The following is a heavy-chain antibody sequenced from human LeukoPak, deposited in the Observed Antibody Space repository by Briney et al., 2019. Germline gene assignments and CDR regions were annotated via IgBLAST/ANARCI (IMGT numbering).Heavy chain of an antibody. D-gene: IGHD5-18*01. Sequence: GGSLRLSCEASGFTFGSHAMYWVRQAPGKGLEWVAGIFGSGGSPHYADSVKGRFTTSRDNPRNTVYLQINSLRDDDTAVYYCGKTTVGYSSGQKPAWPVDFWGQGTLVTVSS. CDR1: GFTFGSHA. J-gene: IGHJ4*02. CDR2: IFGSGGSP. CDR3: GKTTVGYSSGQKPAWPVDF. V-gene: IGHV3-23*01.